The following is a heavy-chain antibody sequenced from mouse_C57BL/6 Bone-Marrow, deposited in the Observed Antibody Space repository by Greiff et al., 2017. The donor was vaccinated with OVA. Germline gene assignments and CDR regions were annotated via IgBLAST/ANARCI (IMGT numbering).Heavy chain of an antibody. J-gene: IGHJ1*03. CDR3: AKNHYYGSSYDWYFDV. Sequence: QVQLQQSGPGLVQPSQSLSITCTVSGFSLTSYGVHWVRQSPGKGLEWLGVIWRGGSTDYNAAFMSRLSITKDNSKSQVFFKMNSLQADDTAIYYCAKNHYYGSSYDWYFDVWGTGTTVTVSS. D-gene: IGHD1-1*01. V-gene: IGHV2-5*01. CDR1: GFSLTSYG. CDR2: IWRGGST.